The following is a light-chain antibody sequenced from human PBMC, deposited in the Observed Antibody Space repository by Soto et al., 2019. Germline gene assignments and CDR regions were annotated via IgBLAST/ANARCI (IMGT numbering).Light chain of an antibody. CDR1: QDISNY. CDR3: QQYDNLPRT. J-gene: IGKJ1*01. V-gene: IGKV1-33*01. CDR2: DSS. Sequence: DLPMTQSPSSLSASVGDRVTITCQASQDISNYLNWYQQKPGKAPKLLIYDSSTSETGVPSRFSGSGSGTEFTFTISSLQPEDIATYYCQQYDNLPRTFGQGTKVEIK.